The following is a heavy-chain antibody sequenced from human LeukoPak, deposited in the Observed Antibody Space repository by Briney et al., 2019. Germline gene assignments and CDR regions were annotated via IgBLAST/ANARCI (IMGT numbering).Heavy chain of an antibody. J-gene: IGHJ6*04. CDR1: GGSISSHY. D-gene: IGHD1-26*01. CDR3: ASIKVGAHLVDV. V-gene: IGHV4-59*11. Sequence: SETLSLTCTVSGGSISSHYWSWIRQPPGKGLEWIGYIYYSGSTNYNPSLKSRVTISVDTSKNQFSLKLSSVTAADTAVYYCASIKVGAHLVDVWGKGTTVTVSS. CDR2: IYYSGST.